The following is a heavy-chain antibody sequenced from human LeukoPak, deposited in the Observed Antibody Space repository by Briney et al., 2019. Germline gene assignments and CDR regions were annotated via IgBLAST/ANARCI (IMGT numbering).Heavy chain of an antibody. V-gene: IGHV4-59*01. CDR3: ARDADTAMAFDY. CDR1: GGSISSYY. CDR2: IYYSGST. J-gene: IGHJ4*02. Sequence: PSETLSLTCTVSGGSISSYYWSWIRQPPGKGLEWIGYIYYSGSTNYNPSLKSRVTISVDTSKNQFSLKLSSVTAADTAVYYCARDADTAMAFDYWGQGTLVTVSS. D-gene: IGHD5-18*01.